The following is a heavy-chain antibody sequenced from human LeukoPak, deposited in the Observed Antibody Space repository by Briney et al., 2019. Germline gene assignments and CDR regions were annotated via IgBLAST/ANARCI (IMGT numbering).Heavy chain of an antibody. CDR2: ISGSGGTT. CDR1: GFTFSTYA. CDR3: ARDRLGSFFDY. V-gene: IGHV3-23*01. D-gene: IGHD1-26*01. Sequence: GSLRLSCAASGFTFSTYAMGWVRQAPGKGLEWVSAISGSGGTTYYADSVEGRFTISRDNSKNTLYLQMNSLRAEDTAVYYCARDRLGSFFDYWGQGTLVTVSS. J-gene: IGHJ4*02.